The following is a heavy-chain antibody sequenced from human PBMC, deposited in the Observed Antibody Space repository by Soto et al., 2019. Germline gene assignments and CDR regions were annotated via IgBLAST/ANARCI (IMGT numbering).Heavy chain of an antibody. CDR3: ARGSGDYDFWSGYYYYYYGMDV. CDR1: GGSFSGYY. V-gene: IGHV4-34*01. J-gene: IGHJ6*02. CDR2: INHSGST. Sequence: NPSETLSLTCAVYGGSFSGYYWSWIRQPPGKGLEWIGEINHSGSTNYNPSLKSRVTISVDTSKNQFSLKLSSVTAADTAVYYCARGSGDYDFWSGYYYYYYGMDVWGQGTTV. D-gene: IGHD3-3*01.